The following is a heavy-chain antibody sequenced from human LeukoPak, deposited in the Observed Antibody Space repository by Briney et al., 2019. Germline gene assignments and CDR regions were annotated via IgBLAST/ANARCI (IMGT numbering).Heavy chain of an antibody. J-gene: IGHJ4*02. CDR3: ARFGYSGWNLEY. CDR2: INQGGSVK. D-gene: IGHD5-12*01. Sequence: GGSLRLSCAASGFSFRDFWMTWVRQAPGKGLEWVANINQGGSVKYYVDSVKGRFTISRDDAESSLYVQMNSLRDEDTAVYYCARFGYSGWNLEYWGQGTLVTVSS. V-gene: IGHV3-7*01. CDR1: GFSFRDFW.